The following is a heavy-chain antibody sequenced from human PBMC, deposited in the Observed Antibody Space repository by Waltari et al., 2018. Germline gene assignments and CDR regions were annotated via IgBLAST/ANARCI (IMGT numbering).Heavy chain of an antibody. J-gene: IGHJ4*02. CDR3: ARRPPVGYYFDY. CDR2: VFYGGST. CDR1: GGSISSSGYY. Sequence: QLQLQESGPGLVKPSETLSLTCPVSGGSISSSGYYWGWIRQPPGKGLEWIGSVFYGGSTYYSPSLKSRVTISLDMSKNQISLKLTSVTAADTATYYCARRPPVGYYFDYWGRGTLVTVSS. V-gene: IGHV4-39*07. D-gene: IGHD3-22*01.